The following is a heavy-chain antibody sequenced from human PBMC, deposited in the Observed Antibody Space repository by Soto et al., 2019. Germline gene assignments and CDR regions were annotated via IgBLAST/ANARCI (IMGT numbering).Heavy chain of an antibody. CDR1: GGTFSSYA. J-gene: IGHJ4*02. D-gene: IGHD2-8*01. V-gene: IGHV1-69*13. CDR3: ATKQLGSCTNGVCYGFDY. Sequence: SVKVSCKASGGTFSSYAISWVRQAPGQGLEWMGGIIPIFGTANYAQKFQGRVTITADESTSTAYMELSSLRSEDTAVYYCATKQLGSCTNGVCYGFDYRGQGTLVTVSS. CDR2: IIPIFGTA.